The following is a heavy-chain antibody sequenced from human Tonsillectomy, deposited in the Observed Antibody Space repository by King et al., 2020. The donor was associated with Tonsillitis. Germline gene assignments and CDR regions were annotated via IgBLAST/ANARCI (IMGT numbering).Heavy chain of an antibody. D-gene: IGHD3-10*01. V-gene: IGHV4-34*01. CDR3: ARGRLSLLTSPADY. J-gene: IGHJ4*02. CDR2: INHSGST. CDR1: GGSFSGYY. Sequence: VQLQQWGAGLLKPSETLSLTCAVYGGSFSGYYWNWIRQPPGKGLEWIGEINHSGSTNYNPSLKSRVTISGDTSKNQFSLKVSSVTAADTAVYYCARGRLSLLTSPADYWGQGNLVTVSS.